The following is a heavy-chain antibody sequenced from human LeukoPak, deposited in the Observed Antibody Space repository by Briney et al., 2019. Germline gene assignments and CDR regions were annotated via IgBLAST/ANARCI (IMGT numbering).Heavy chain of an antibody. V-gene: IGHV1-69*04. CDR3: ATDSTYYHDSSGYSFAY. CDR2: IIPVLSIL. J-gene: IGHJ4*02. CDR1: GGTLNTYA. D-gene: IGHD3-22*01. Sequence: SVKVSCKASGGTLNTYAISWVRQAPGLGLEWMGRIIPVLSILNYAQKFQGRVTITADKSTSTAYVELSGLRSEDTAVYYCATDSTYYHDSSGYSFAYWGQGTLVTVSS.